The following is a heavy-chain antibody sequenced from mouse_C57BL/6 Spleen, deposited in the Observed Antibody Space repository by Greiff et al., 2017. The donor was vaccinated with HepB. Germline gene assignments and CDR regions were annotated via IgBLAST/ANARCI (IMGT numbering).Heavy chain of an antibody. D-gene: IGHD1-1*01. CDR2: INPGSGGT. Sequence: VQLQQSGAELVRPGTSVKVSCKASGYAFTNYLIEWVKQRPGQGLEWIGVINPGSGGTNYNEKFKGKATLTADKSSSTAYMQLSSLTSEDSAVYFCARSNYGSSYPFAYWAKGLWSLSLQ. CDR1: GYAFTNYL. J-gene: IGHJ3*01. CDR3: ARSNYGSSYPFAY. V-gene: IGHV1-54*01.